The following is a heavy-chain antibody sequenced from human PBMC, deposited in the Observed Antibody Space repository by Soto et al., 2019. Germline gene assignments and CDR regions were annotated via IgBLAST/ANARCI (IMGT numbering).Heavy chain of an antibody. CDR2: MNPNSGNT. J-gene: IGHJ4*02. CDR1: GYTFTSYD. CDR3: ARGHRGRGALANWSSYQLKQYYFDY. Sequence: ASVKVSCKASGYTFTSYDINWVRQATGQGLEWMGWMNPNSGNTGYAQKFQGRVTMTRNTSISTAYMELSSLRSEDTAVYYCARGHRGRGALANWSSYQLKQYYFDYWGQGTLVTVSS. V-gene: IGHV1-8*01. D-gene: IGHD3-3*01.